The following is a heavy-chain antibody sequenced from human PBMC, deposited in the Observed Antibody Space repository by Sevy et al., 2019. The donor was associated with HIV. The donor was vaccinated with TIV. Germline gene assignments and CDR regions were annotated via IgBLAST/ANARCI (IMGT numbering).Heavy chain of an antibody. Sequence: GGSLRLSCAASGFNFDEFAIHWVRQAPGKGLEWVSGISYSSGSIGYADSVKGRFNISRDNAKKSLYLQMNSLRIEDTALYYCAKARGGYRNHYYYPMDVWGQGTTVTVSS. CDR1: GFNFDEFA. CDR3: AKARGGYRNHYYYPMDV. J-gene: IGHJ6*02. CDR2: ISYSSGSI. V-gene: IGHV3-9*01. D-gene: IGHD3-22*01.